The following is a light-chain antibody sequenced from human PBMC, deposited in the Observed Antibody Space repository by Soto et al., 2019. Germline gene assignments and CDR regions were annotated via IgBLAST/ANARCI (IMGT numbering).Light chain of an antibody. CDR2: DAS. J-gene: IGKJ1*01. CDR1: QSVSSY. V-gene: IGKV3-11*01. Sequence: EIVLTQSPATLSLSPGERATLSCRASQSVSSYLAWYQQKPGQAPRLLIYDASNRATGIPARFSGSGSGTDFTLTISSLEPEDFPVYYCQQRSNWPWTLGQGTKVDIK. CDR3: QQRSNWPWT.